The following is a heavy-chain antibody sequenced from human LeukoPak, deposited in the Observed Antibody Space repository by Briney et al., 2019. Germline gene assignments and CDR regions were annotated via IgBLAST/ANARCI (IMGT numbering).Heavy chain of an antibody. J-gene: IGHJ5*02. CDR3: AKNDYGDYVSKFDP. D-gene: IGHD4-17*01. CDR2: ISGSGGST. Sequence: SGGSLRLSCAASGLTFSSYAMSWVRQAPGKGLEWVSAISGSGGSTYYADSVKGRFTISRDNSKNTLYLQMNSLRAEDTAVYYCAKNDYGDYVSKFDPWGQGTLVTVSS. CDR1: GLTFSSYA. V-gene: IGHV3-23*01.